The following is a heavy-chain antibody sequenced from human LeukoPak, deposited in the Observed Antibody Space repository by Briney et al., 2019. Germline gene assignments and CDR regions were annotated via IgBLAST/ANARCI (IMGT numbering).Heavy chain of an antibody. Sequence: SETLSLTCAVYGGSFSGYYRSWIRQPPGKGLGWIGEINHSGSTNYNPSLKSRVTISVDTSKNQFSLKLSSVTAADTAVYYCARGPRRWLQLGYYFDYWGQGTLVTVSS. V-gene: IGHV4-34*01. CDR3: ARGPRRWLQLGYYFDY. CDR2: INHSGST. J-gene: IGHJ4*02. D-gene: IGHD5-24*01. CDR1: GGSFSGYY.